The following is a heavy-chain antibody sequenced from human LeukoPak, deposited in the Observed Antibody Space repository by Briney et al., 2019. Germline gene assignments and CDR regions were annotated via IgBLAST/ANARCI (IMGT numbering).Heavy chain of an antibody. D-gene: IGHD6-13*01. CDR3: AREAAGYHYYYGMDV. V-gene: IGHV3-53*01. CDR1: GFTVSSNY. Sequence: GGSLRLSCAASGFTVSSNYMSWVRQAPGKGLEWVALIYTGGTTSYADSVKGRFTISRDNSKNTLYLQMDSLRAEDTAVYYCAREAAGYHYYYGMDVWGQGTTVTVSS. CDR2: IYTGGTT. J-gene: IGHJ6*02.